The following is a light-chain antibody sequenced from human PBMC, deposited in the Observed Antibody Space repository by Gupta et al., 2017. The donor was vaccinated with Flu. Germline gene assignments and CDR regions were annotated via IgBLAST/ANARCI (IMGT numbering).Light chain of an antibody. CDR3: QQYYRSPWT. Sequence: SPVDRVPRESKSSQSGLCSTNSKNCLAWYQQKSGQAPKLLIYWASSRESGIPDRLSGSGSGTDFTLTISRLEAEDLAVYYCQQYYRSPWTFGQGTKVEIK. CDR2: WAS. CDR1: QSGLCSTNSKNC. V-gene: IGKV4-1*01. J-gene: IGKJ1*01.